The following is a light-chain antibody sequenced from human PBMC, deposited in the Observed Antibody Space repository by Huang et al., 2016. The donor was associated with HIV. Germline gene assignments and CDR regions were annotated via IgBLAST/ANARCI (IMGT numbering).Light chain of an antibody. CDR3: QQYNNWPHT. Sequence: EIVMTQSPATLSVSPGERATLSCRASQSVSSNLAWYQQKPGQAPRLLIDGASTRATGIPARFSGTGSGTEFTLTISSLQSEDFAVYNCQQYNNWPHTFGQGTKLEIK. J-gene: IGKJ2*01. V-gene: IGKV3-15*01. CDR1: QSVSSN. CDR2: GAS.